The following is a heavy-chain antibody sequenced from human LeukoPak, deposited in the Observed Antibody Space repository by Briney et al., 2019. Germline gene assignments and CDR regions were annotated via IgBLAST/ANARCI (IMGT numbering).Heavy chain of an antibody. V-gene: IGHV3-23*01. Sequence: PGGSLRLSCAASGFTFSSYAMNWVRQTPGKGLGWVSTTSGSGGSTYYFVKGRFTISRDNSKNTLYLQMNSLRAEDTAIYYCAKGYCSSTNCKESFFDYWGQGTLVTVSS. CDR1: GFTFSSYA. CDR3: AKGYCSSTNCKESFFDY. CDR2: TSGSGGST. J-gene: IGHJ4*02. D-gene: IGHD2-2*01.